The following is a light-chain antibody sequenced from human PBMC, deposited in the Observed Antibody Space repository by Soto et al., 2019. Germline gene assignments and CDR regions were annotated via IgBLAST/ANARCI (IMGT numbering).Light chain of an antibody. CDR3: KHLDSYST. CDR2: AAS. Sequence: DIQLTQSPSFLSASVGDRVTITCRASQGISSYLAWYQQKPGKAPKLLIYAASTLQSGGPSRFSGSGSGTEFTLTISSLQPEDFETYYCKHLDSYSTFGQGTRLEIK. V-gene: IGKV1-9*01. J-gene: IGKJ5*01. CDR1: QGISSY.